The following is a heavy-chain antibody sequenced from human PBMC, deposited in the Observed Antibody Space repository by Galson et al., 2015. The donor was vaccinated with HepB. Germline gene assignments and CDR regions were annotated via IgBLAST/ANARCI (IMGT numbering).Heavy chain of an antibody. CDR3: ASGDCSSTSCGTKH. Sequence: TLSLTCTVSGGSISSGGYYWSWIRQHPGKGLEWIGYIYYSGSTYYNPSLKSRVTISVDTSENQFSLKLSSVTAADTAVYYCASGDCSSTSCGTKHWGQGTLVTVSS. D-gene: IGHD2-2*01. V-gene: IGHV4-31*03. CDR2: IYYSGST. J-gene: IGHJ1*01. CDR1: GGSISSGGYY.